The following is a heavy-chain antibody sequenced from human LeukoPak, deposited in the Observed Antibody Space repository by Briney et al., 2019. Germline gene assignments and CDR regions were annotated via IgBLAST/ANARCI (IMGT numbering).Heavy chain of an antibody. CDR3: ARVGGAAAGT. J-gene: IGHJ4*02. Sequence: SETLSLTCTVSGASIRSSYWSWIRQPPGKGLEWIGYISYTGSTNYNPSLKSRVSLSVDTSKNQFSLKLSSVTAADTAVYYCARVGGAAAGTWGQGTLVTVSS. D-gene: IGHD6-13*01. CDR2: ISYTGST. CDR1: GASIRSSY. V-gene: IGHV4-59*01.